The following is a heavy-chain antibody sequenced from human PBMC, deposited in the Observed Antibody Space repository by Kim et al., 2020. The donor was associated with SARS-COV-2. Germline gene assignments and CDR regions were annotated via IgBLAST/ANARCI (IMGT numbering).Heavy chain of an antibody. Sequence: GGSLRLSCAASGFTFSSYGMHWVRQAPGKGLEWVAVIWYDGSNKYYADSVKGRFTISRDNFKNTLYLQMNSLRAEDTAVYYCAREYDILTGYRLYYFDYWGQGTLVTVSS. CDR1: GFTFSSYG. V-gene: IGHV3-33*01. D-gene: IGHD3-9*01. J-gene: IGHJ4*02. CDR2: IWYDGSNK. CDR3: AREYDILTGYRLYYFDY.